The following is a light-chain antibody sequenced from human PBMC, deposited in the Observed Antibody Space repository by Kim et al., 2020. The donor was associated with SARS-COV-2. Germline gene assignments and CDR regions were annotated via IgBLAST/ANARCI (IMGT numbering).Light chain of an antibody. CDR3: QAWDRRTLV. V-gene: IGLV3-1*01. CDR1: KLGDKY. Sequence: SYELTQPPSVSVSPGQTASITCSGDKLGDKYACWYQQKPGQSPVLVIYQDTKRPSGIPERFSGSNSGNTATLTISGTQAMDEADYYCQAWDRRTLVFGGG. CDR2: QDT. J-gene: IGLJ2*01.